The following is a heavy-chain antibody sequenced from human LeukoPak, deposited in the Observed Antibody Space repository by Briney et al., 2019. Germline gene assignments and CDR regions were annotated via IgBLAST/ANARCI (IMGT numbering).Heavy chain of an antibody. J-gene: IGHJ4*02. D-gene: IGHD6-19*01. CDR3: ARDLKMGYSSGRYSWGTGSSNDY. Sequence: GASVKVSCKASGYTFTSYYMHWVRQAPGQGLEWMGIINPSGGSTSYAQKFQGRVTMTTDTSTSTAYMELRSLRSDDTAVYYRARDLKMGYSSGRYSWGTGSSNDYWGQGTLVTVSS. V-gene: IGHV1-46*01. CDR1: GYTFTSYY. CDR2: INPSGGST.